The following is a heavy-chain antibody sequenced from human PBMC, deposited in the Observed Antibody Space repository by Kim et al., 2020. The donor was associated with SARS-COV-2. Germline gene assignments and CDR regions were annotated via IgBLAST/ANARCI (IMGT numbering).Heavy chain of an antibody. V-gene: IGHV5-51*01. CDR1: RSTFTSYW. J-gene: IGHJ6*02. CDR3: ATHLLEYGMEV. CDR2: IYPPDADP. Sequence: GESLKISCMGSRSTFTSYWIGWVRQKPGKGLEWMGIIYPPDADPKYSPSFQGHVNISVDRSISTAYLQWNTLKASDSAIYYCATHLLEYGMEVWGQGTTV.